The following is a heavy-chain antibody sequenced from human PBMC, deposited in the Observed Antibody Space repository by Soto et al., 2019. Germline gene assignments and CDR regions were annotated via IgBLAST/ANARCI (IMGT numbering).Heavy chain of an antibody. J-gene: IGHJ5*02. CDR2: IYPDDSDT. V-gene: IGHV5-51*01. D-gene: IGHD1-26*01. CDR1: GYRFANYW. CDR3: ERFPSGRDPNWFDH. Sequence: PGESLKISCKASGYRFANYWIGWVRQVPGKGLELMGIIYPDDSDTRYSPSFQGQVTISADKSITTAYLQWSSLKASDTAMYYCERFPSGRDPNWFDHWGQGTLLTVSS.